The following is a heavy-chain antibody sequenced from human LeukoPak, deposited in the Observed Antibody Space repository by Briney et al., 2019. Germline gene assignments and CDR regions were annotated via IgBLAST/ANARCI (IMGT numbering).Heavy chain of an antibody. J-gene: IGHJ4*02. Sequence: GASVKVSCKASGYTFTSYGISWVRQAPGQGLEWMGWISAYNGNTNYAQKLQGRVTMTTDTSTSTAYMELSSLRSEDTAVYYCASQQYYYDSSGYYPIDYWGQGTLVTVSP. CDR3: ASQQYYYDSSGYYPIDY. D-gene: IGHD3-22*01. V-gene: IGHV1-18*01. CDR2: ISAYNGNT. CDR1: GYTFTSYG.